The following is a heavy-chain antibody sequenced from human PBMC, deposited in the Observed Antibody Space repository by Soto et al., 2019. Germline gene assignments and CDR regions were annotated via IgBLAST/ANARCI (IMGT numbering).Heavy chain of an antibody. CDR3: AADRELQLARALIYYYGMDV. CDR2: IVVGSGNT. CDR1: GFTFTSSA. Sequence: SVKVSCKASGFTFTSSAVQWVRQARGQRLEWIGWIVVGSGNTNYAQKFQERVTITRDMSTSTAYMELSSLRSEDTAVYYCAADRELQLARALIYYYGMDVWGQGTTVTVSS. V-gene: IGHV1-58*01. D-gene: IGHD6-13*01. J-gene: IGHJ6*02.